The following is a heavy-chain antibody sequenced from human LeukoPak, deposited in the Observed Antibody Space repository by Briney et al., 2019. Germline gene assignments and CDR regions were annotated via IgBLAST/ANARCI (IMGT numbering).Heavy chain of an antibody. D-gene: IGHD2-15*01. V-gene: IGHV3-30*04. CDR3: ARDFDELPGLIVVVVAAPRSLDY. J-gene: IGHJ4*02. CDR1: GFTFSSYA. CDR2: ISYDGSNK. Sequence: PGGSLRLSCAASGFTFSSYAMHWVRQAPGEGLEWVAVISYDGSNKYYADSVKGRFTISRDNSKNTLYLQMNSLRAEDTAVCYCARDFDELPGLIVVVVAAPRSLDYWGQGTLVTVSS.